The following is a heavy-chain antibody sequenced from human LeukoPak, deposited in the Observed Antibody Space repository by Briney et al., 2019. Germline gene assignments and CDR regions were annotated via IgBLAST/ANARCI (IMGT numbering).Heavy chain of an antibody. CDR3: ATVLLLGYCSGGSCSGTHAFDI. CDR1: VYTLTELS. D-gene: IGHD2-15*01. V-gene: IGHV1-24*01. CDR2: FDPEDGEA. Sequence: ASVKVSCKVSVYTLTELSMHWVRQAPGKGLEWMGGFDPEDGEAIYAQKFQGRVTMTEDTSTDTAYMELSSLRSEDTAVYYCATVLLLGYCSGGSCSGTHAFDIWGQGTMVTVSS. J-gene: IGHJ3*02.